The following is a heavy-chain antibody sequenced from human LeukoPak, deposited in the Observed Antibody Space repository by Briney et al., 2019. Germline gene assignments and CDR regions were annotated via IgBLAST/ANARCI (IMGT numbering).Heavy chain of an antibody. J-gene: IGHJ4*02. V-gene: IGHV3-30*18. CDR3: AKGSTWELLLGFNPDY. CDR2: ISYDGSNK. D-gene: IGHD1-26*01. CDR1: GFTFSSYG. Sequence: PGRSLRLSCAASGFTFSSYGMHWVRQAPGKGLEWVAVISYDGSNKYYADSVKGRFTISRDNSKNTLCLQMNSLRAEDTAVYYCAKGSTWELLLGFNPDYWGQGTLVTVSS.